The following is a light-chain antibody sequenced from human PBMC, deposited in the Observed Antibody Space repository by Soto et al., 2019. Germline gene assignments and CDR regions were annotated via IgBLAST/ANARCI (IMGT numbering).Light chain of an antibody. V-gene: IGLV2-8*01. CDR1: SSDVGGYNY. CDR3: SSYAGSILYV. CDR2: EVS. J-gene: IGLJ1*01. Sequence: QSALTQPPSAPGSPGQSVTISCTGTSSDVGGYNYVSWYQQHPGKAPKLMIYEVSKRPSGVPDRFSGSKSGNTASLTVSGLQAEDEADYYCSSYAGSILYVFGTGTKVTVL.